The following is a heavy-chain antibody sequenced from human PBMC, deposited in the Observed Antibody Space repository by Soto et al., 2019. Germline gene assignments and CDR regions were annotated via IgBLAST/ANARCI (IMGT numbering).Heavy chain of an antibody. CDR3: ASPVVAASRYYYHRSGYAY. Sequence: PSETLSLTCTVSGGSISSGGYYWSWIRQHPGKGLEWIGYIYYSGSTYYNPSLKSRVTISVDTSKNQFSLKLSSVTAADTAVYYCASPVVAASRYYYHRSGYAYWGQGTLVTVSS. CDR2: IYYSGST. D-gene: IGHD3-22*01. J-gene: IGHJ4*02. CDR1: GGSISSGGYY. V-gene: IGHV4-30-4*08.